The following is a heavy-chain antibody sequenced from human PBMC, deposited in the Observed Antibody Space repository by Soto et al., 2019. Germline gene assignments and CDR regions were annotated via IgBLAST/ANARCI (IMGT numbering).Heavy chain of an antibody. V-gene: IGHV4-59*01. CDR1: GGSISSYY. CDR2: IYYSGST. Sequence: QVQLQESGPGLVKPSETLSLTCTVSGGSISSYYWSWIRQPPGKGLEWIGYIYYSGSTNYNPSLKSRVTISVDTSKNQFSLKLSSVTAADTAVYYCARGIEINNWFDPWGQGILVTVSS. CDR3: ARGIEINNWFDP. J-gene: IGHJ5*02.